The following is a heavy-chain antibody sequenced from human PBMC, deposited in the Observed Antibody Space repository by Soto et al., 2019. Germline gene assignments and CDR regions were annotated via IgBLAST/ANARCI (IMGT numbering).Heavy chain of an antibody. V-gene: IGHV4-59*08. D-gene: IGHD3-3*01. Sequence: SETLSLTCTVSGGSIRSYYWSWIRQPPGKGLEWIGYIYYSGRTNYNPSLKSRVTISVDTSKNQFSLKLSSVTAADTAVYYCARRYAFWSGYIYYYSMDVWGKGTTVTVSS. CDR1: GGSIRSYY. CDR2: IYYSGRT. J-gene: IGHJ6*03. CDR3: ARRYAFWSGYIYYYSMDV.